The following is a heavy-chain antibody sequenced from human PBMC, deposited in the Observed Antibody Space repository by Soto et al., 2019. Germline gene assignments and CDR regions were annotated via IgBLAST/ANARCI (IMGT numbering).Heavy chain of an antibody. Sequence: ASVKVSCKVFGYTFSTYGLRWVRQAPGQGLEWMGWVSPYNGNTYYAPGLQGRVTMTTDTSTNTAYMSLRSLRSDDTAIYYCVRGGILEANRPYYYYGLDVWGQGTPVTVSS. CDR3: VRGGILEANRPYYYYGLDV. CDR2: VSPYNGNT. CDR1: GYTFSTYG. V-gene: IGHV1-18*01. D-gene: IGHD1-1*01. J-gene: IGHJ6*02.